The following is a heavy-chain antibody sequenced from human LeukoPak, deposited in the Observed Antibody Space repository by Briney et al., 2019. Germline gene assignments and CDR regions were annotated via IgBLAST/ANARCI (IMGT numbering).Heavy chain of an antibody. CDR3: ARDHYCGSGSYYMYYFDY. V-gene: IGHV3-30-3*01. CDR1: GFTFSSYV. Sequence: GRSLRLSCAASGFTFSSYVMHWVRQAPGKGLEWVAVISYDGSNKYYADSVKGRFTISRDNSKNTLYVQMNSLRAEDTAVYYCARDHYCGSGSYYMYYFDYWGQGTLVTVSS. CDR2: ISYDGSNK. J-gene: IGHJ4*02. D-gene: IGHD3-10*01.